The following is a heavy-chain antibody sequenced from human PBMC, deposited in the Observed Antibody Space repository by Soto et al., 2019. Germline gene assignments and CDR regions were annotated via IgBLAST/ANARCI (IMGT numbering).Heavy chain of an antibody. CDR3: AKVPTHYYDTSGYPGLDY. CDR1: GFTFSSYA. J-gene: IGHJ4*02. V-gene: IGHV3-30*18. D-gene: IGHD3-22*01. CDR2: ISIRGGDE. Sequence: GGSLRLSCAASGFTFSSYAMHWARQAPGKGLEWVTVISIRGGDEYYAESVRGRFTISRDDSKNTLYLQMDSLRVEDTAVYYCAKVPTHYYDTSGYPGLDYWGQGTLVTVSS.